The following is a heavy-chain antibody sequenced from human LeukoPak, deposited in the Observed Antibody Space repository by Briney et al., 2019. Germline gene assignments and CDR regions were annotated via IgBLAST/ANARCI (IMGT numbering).Heavy chain of an antibody. D-gene: IGHD5-18*01. CDR3: TRGHLDTPMAVY. CDR1: GFTFGDYS. J-gene: IGHJ4*02. V-gene: IGHV3-49*04. CDR2: IRSKAYGESK. Sequence: GGSLRLSCTTSGFTFGDYSMSCVRQAPGRGLEWVGFIRSKAYGESKEDAATVKGRFTLSRDDFKSIAYLQINSLNTEDTAVYYCTRGHLDTPMAVYWGQGTLVTVSS.